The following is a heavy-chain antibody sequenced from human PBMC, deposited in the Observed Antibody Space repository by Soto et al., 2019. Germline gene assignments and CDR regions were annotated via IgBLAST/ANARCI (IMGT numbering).Heavy chain of an antibody. D-gene: IGHD3-3*01. CDR2: MYSSGTT. V-gene: IGHV3-53*01. CDR3: NRFFFFYYYG. Sequence: QAPGKRKEWVSVMYSSGTTYYADSVKGRFSISRDNSKNTMLLQMNKMRVEDTADYYGNRFFFFYYYG. J-gene: IGHJ6*01.